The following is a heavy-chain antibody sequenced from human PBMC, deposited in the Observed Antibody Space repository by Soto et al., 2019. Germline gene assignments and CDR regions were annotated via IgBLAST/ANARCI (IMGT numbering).Heavy chain of an antibody. V-gene: IGHV3-23*01. D-gene: IGHD3-10*01. CDR3: ARRVIGSSRAFDI. CDR2: ISDGGDLT. Sequence: GGSLRLSCAASGFAFSSHPMSWVRQAPEKGLGWVAGISDGGDLTYNADSVRGRFTISRDNSRNTLYLQMNGLRAEDTAVYYCARRVIGSSRAFDIWGRGTMVTVSS. J-gene: IGHJ3*02. CDR1: GFAFSSHP.